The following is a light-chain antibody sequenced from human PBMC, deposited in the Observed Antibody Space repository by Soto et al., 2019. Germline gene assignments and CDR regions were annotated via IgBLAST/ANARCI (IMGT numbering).Light chain of an antibody. V-gene: IGKV3-20*01. J-gene: IGKJ4*01. CDR1: QSVSSSY. CDR3: QHYRTS. Sequence: EIVLTQSPGTLALSPGERATLSCRASQSVSSSYLAWYQQKPGQAPRQLIYGASSRATGIPDRFSGSGSGTDFILTITRLQPEDFAVYYCQHYRTSFGGGTRVEI. CDR2: GAS.